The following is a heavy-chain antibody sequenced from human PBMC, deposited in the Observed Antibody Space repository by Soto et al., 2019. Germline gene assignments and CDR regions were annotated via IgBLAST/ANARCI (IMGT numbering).Heavy chain of an antibody. CDR1: GGSVSSGSYY. CDR3: ARGFYYYDRGYAFDI. D-gene: IGHD3-22*01. CDR2: IYYSGST. J-gene: IGHJ3*02. Sequence: SETLSLTCTVSGGSVSSGSYYWSWIRQPPGKGLEWIGYIYYSGSTNYNPSLKSRVTISVDTSKNQFSLKLSSVTAADTAAYYCARGFYYYDRGYAFDIWGQGTMVTVSS. V-gene: IGHV4-61*01.